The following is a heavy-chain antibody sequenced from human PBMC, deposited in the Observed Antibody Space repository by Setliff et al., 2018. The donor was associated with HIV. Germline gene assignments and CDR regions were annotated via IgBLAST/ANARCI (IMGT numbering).Heavy chain of an antibody. CDR3: AKGSTRYTGSYYFNS. D-gene: IGHD5-12*01. Sequence: GGSLRLSCVASGFTFSGYGMHWVRQAPGKGLEWVAVIRFDGSDKYYADSVKGRFTISRDNSKNTLYLQMNSLSAEDTAVYYCAKGSTRYTGSYYFNSWGQGTLVTVSS. V-gene: IGHV3-30*02. CDR2: IRFDGSDK. CDR1: GFTFSGYG. J-gene: IGHJ4*02.